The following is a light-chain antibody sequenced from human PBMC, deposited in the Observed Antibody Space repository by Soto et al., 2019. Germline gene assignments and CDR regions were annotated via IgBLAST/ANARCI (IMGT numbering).Light chain of an antibody. CDR1: RSDIGSNY. Sequence: QSVLTQPPSASGTPGQRVTISCSGSRSDIGSNYVYWYQHLPGMAPKLLIYRNDQRPSGVPDRISGSKSGTSASLAIIGLRSEDEAEYYCASWDDSLSVPIFGGGTKVTVL. CDR2: RND. J-gene: IGLJ2*01. V-gene: IGLV1-47*01. CDR3: ASWDDSLSVPI.